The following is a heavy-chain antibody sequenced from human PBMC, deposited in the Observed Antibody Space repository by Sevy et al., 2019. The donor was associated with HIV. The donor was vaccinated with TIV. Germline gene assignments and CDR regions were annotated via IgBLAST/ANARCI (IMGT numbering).Heavy chain of an antibody. D-gene: IGHD3-22*01. V-gene: IGHV1-8*01. CDR3: ARIDSSGYMCNFDY. Sequence: ASVKVSCKSSGYTFTTYDINWVRQATGQGLEWMGWMNPNSGNTGYAQKFQGRVTMTSNTSISTAYMELSSLRSEDTAVYYCARIDSSGYMCNFDYWGQGTLVTVSS. CDR1: GYTFTTYD. CDR2: MNPNSGNT. J-gene: IGHJ4*02.